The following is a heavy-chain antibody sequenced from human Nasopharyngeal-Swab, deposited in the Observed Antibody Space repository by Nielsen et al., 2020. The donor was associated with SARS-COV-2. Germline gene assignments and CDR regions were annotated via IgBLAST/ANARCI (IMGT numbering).Heavy chain of an antibody. CDR3: ARGAGQQLVPDFDY. Sequence: GESLKISCAASGFTFSDYYMSWIRQAPGKGLEWVSYISSSSSYTNYADSVKGRFTISRDNAKNSLYLQMNSLRAEDTAVYYCARGAGQQLVPDFDYWGQGTLVTVSS. V-gene: IGHV3-11*06. CDR1: GFTFSDYY. J-gene: IGHJ4*02. CDR2: ISSSSSYT. D-gene: IGHD6-13*01.